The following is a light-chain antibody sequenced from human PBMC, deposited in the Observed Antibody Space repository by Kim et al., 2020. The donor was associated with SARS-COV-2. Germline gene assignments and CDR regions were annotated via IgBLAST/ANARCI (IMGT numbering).Light chain of an antibody. CDR3: QHYNNWPLG. Sequence: VSPGERATLSCRASQGVSSKLAWFQQKPGQAPRLLIYGASTRATGIPARFSGSGSGTDFTLTISSLQSEDFAVYYCQHYNNWPLGFGGGTKVDIK. V-gene: IGKV3-15*01. CDR1: QGVSSK. CDR2: GAS. J-gene: IGKJ4*01.